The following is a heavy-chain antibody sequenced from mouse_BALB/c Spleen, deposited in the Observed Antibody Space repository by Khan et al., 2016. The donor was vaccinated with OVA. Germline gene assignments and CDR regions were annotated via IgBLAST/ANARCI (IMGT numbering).Heavy chain of an antibody. CDR2: INPNNGGT. J-gene: IGHJ3*01. D-gene: IGHD1-1*01. CDR1: GYTFTSFY. V-gene: IGHV1S81*02. CDR3: TRGGYGSPFAY. Sequence: QQSGAELVKPGASVKLSCKASGYTFTSFYMYWVKQRPGQGLEWFGEINPNNGGTNVNEKFKSKATLTVDKSSSTASMELSSLTSEDSTVYYCTRGGYGSPFAYWGQGTLVTVSA.